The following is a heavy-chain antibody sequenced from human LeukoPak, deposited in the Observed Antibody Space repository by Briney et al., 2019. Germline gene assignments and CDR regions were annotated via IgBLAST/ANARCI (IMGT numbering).Heavy chain of an antibody. CDR3: ARVRHIVGGTDDWYFGL. V-gene: IGHV3-48*03. J-gene: IGHJ2*01. D-gene: IGHD1-26*01. CDR1: GFTFSSYE. CDR2: ISSSGSTI. Sequence: GGSLRLSCAASGFTFSSYEMNWVRQAPGKGLEWVSYISSSGSTIYYADSVKGRFTISRDNAKNSLYLQMNSLRAEDTAVYYCARVRHIVGGTDDWYFGLWGRGTLVTVSS.